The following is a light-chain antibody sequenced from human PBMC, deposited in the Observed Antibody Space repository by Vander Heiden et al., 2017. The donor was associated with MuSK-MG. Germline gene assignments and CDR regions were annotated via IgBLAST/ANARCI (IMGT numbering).Light chain of an antibody. CDR3: NSRDSSGNHLV. CDR2: GKN. V-gene: IGLV3-19*01. J-gene: IGLJ2*01. CDR1: SLRSYY. Sequence: SSELTQDPAVSVALGQTVRITCQGDSLRSYYASWYQQKPGQAPVLVIYGKNNRHAGIPDRFSGSSSGNTASLTTTGAQAEEEADYYCNSRDSSGNHLVFGGGTKLTVL.